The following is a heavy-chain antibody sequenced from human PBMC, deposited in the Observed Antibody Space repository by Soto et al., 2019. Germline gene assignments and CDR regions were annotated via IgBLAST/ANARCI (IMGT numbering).Heavy chain of an antibody. CDR1: GFTFSSYA. V-gene: IGHV3-23*01. J-gene: IGHJ4*02. Sequence: EVQLLESGGGLVQPGGSLRLSCAASGFTFSSYAMSWVRQAPGKGLEWVSIIGVGGGDRYYPESVKGRFTISRDNSRDSLYLEMNSLRDEATAVYYWARVRFGELVWGQGTLVTFSS. D-gene: IGHD3-10*01. CDR3: ARVRFGELV. CDR2: IGVGGGDR.